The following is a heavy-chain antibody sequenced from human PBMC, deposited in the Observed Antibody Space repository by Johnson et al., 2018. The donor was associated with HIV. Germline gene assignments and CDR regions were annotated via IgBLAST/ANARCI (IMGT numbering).Heavy chain of an antibody. D-gene: IGHD1-26*01. CDR3: AKGWGRGTFSTDDSFDI. CDR2: ISYDGSNK. CDR1: GFSLSDYY. V-gene: IGHV3-30*18. J-gene: IGHJ3*02. Sequence: QVQLVESGGGLVKPGASLRLSCAASGFSLSDYYMSWIRQAPGKGLEWVAVISYDGSNKYYADSVKGRFTISRDNSKNTLYLQMNSLRAEATAVYYCAKGWGRGTFSTDDSFDIWGQGTMVTVSS.